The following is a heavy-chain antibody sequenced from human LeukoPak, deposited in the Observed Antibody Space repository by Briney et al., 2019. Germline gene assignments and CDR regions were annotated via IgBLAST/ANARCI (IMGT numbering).Heavy chain of an antibody. J-gene: IGHJ2*01. CDR1: GFTFSSYG. V-gene: IGHV3-33*06. Sequence: PGRSLRLSCAASGFTFSSYGMHWVRQAPGKGLEWVAVIWYDGSNKYYADSVKGRFTISRDNSKNTLYLQMNSLRAEDTAVYYCAKDRYWPDWYFDLWGRGTLVTVSS. CDR3: AKDRYWPDWYFDL. D-gene: IGHD2-15*01. CDR2: IWYDGSNK.